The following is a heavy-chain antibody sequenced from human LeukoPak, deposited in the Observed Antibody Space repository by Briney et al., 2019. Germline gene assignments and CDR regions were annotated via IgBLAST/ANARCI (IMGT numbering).Heavy chain of an antibody. J-gene: IGHJ2*01. CDR3: ARDRGGYFGL. D-gene: IGHD4-17*01. V-gene: IGHV4-59*01. Sequence: SETLSLTCTVSGGSISSYYWSWIRQPPGKGLEWIGYIYYSGSTNYNPSLKSRVTISVDTSKNQFSLKLSSVTAADTAMFYCARDRGGYFGLWGRGTLVTVSS. CDR2: IYYSGST. CDR1: GGSISSYY.